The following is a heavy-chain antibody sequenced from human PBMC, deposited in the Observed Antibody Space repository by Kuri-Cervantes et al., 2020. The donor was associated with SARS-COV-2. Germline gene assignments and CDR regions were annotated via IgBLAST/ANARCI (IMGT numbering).Heavy chain of an antibody. CDR3: ARHELGIWFGELFHDAFDI. CDR2: IYHSGST. J-gene: IGHJ3*02. CDR1: GYSISSGYY. V-gene: IGHV4-38-2*02. Sequence: SETLSLTCTVSGYSISSGYYWGWIRQPPGKGLEWIGSIYHSGSTYYNPSLKSRVTISVDTSKNQFSLKLSSVTAADTAVYYCARHELGIWFGELFHDAFDIWGQGTMVTVSS. D-gene: IGHD3-10*01.